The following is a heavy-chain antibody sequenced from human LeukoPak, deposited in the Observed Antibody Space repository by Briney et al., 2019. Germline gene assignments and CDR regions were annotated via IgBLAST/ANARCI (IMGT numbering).Heavy chain of an antibody. CDR3: ARDRYSGSYPEDAFDV. CDR2: ISSSSTTI. D-gene: IGHD1-26*01. Sequence: GGSLRLSCAASGFTFNTYSMNWVRQAPGKGLEWVSYISSSSTTIYYADSVKGRFTMPRDNAKNSLYLQVNSLRDEDTAVYYCARDRYSGSYPEDAFDVWGQGTMVTVSS. J-gene: IGHJ3*01. CDR1: GFTFNTYS. V-gene: IGHV3-48*02.